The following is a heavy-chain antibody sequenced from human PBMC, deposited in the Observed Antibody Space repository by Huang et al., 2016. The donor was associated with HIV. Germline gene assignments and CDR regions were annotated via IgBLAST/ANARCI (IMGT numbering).Heavy chain of an antibody. Sequence: EEQLVQSGAEVKKHGESLKISCEGSGYSFAKYWIGWVRQMPGKGLEWMGIIYPDDSDPRDCPSFQGQVSSSADKSISTAYLQWSSLKASDTAMYYCARLDTARNYYYYGLDVWGQGTSVIVSS. D-gene: IGHD5-18*01. J-gene: IGHJ6*02. CDR2: IYPDDSDP. CDR3: ARLDTARNYYYYGLDV. CDR1: GYSFAKYW. V-gene: IGHV5-51*01.